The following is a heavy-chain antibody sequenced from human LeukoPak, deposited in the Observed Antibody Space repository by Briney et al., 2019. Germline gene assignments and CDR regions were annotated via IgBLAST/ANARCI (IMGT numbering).Heavy chain of an antibody. CDR3: AKTASPGIAVAGNDY. CDR2: ISGSGGST. CDR1: GFTFSSYA. J-gene: IGHJ4*02. V-gene: IGHV3-23*01. D-gene: IGHD6-19*01. Sequence: GGSLRLSCADSGFTFSSYAMSWARQAPGKGLEWVSAISGSGGSTYYADSVKGRFTISRDNSKNTLYLQMNSLRAEDTAVYYCAKTASPGIAVAGNDYWGQGTLVTVSS.